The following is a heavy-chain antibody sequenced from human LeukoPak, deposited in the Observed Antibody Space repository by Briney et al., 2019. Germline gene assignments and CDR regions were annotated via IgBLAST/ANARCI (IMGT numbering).Heavy chain of an antibody. CDR3: ARLDYGDYGGFDY. CDR2: IHYSGNT. J-gene: IGHJ4*02. V-gene: IGHV4-39*01. Sequence: PSETLSLTCTVSGVSISSSSYYWGWIRQPPGKGLEWIGTIHYSGNTYYNPSLKSRLIISIDTSKNQFSLKVSAVTAADTAVYCCARLDYGDYGGFDYWGQGTLVTVSS. D-gene: IGHD4-17*01. CDR1: GVSISSSSYY.